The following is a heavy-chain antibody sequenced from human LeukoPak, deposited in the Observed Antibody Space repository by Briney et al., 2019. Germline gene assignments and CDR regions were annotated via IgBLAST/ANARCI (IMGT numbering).Heavy chain of an antibody. J-gene: IGHJ5*02. Sequence: GGSLRLSCAASGFTFSSYSMNWVRQAPGKGLEWVSSISSSSSYIYYADSVKGRFTISRDNAKNSLCLQMNSLRAEDTAVYYCARGGEDCSGGSCYSPYNWFDPWGQGTLVTVSS. CDR2: ISSSSSYI. D-gene: IGHD2-15*01. V-gene: IGHV3-21*01. CDR3: ARGGEDCSGGSCYSPYNWFDP. CDR1: GFTFSSYS.